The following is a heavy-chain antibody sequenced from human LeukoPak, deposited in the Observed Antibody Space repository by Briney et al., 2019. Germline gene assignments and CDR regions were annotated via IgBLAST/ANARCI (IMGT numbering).Heavy chain of an antibody. J-gene: IGHJ4*02. CDR3: ARTPPRYDYVWGSYRPYYFDY. V-gene: IGHV3-53*01. CDR1: GFTVSSNY. CDR2: IYSGGST. Sequence: GGSLRLSCAASGFTVSSNYMSWVRQAPGKGLEWVSVIYSGGSTYYADSVKGRFTISRDNSKNTLYLQMNSLRAEDTAVYYCARTPPRYDYVWGSYRPYYFDYWGQGTLVIVSS. D-gene: IGHD3-16*02.